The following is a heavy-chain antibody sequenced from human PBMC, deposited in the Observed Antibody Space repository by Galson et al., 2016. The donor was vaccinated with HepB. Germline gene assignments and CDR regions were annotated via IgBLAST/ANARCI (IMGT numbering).Heavy chain of an antibody. D-gene: IGHD5/OR15-5a*01. CDR1: GFVFSAFD. Sequence: SLRLSCAASGFVFSAFDMNWVRQAPGRGLEWVSTVVGSGSKTFYADSVKGRFTVSRANSRNTLHLQMIGLRAEDTAVYYCAKRGSSRFVNFYVLDLWGQGTTVTVSS. CDR2: VVGSGSKT. J-gene: IGHJ6*02. CDR3: AKRGSSRFVNFYVLDL. V-gene: IGHV3-23*01.